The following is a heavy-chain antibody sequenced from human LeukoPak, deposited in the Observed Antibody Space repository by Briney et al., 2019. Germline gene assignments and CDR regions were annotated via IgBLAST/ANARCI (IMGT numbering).Heavy chain of an antibody. CDR2: TYYSGST. CDR3: AREEVVVVNAFDI. Sequence: PSETLSLTCTVSGGSISSGGYYWSWIRQHPGKGLEWIGYTYYSGSTYYNPSLKSRVTISVDTSKNQFSLKLSSVTAADTAVYYCAREEVVVVNAFDIWGQGTMVTVSS. J-gene: IGHJ3*02. V-gene: IGHV4-31*03. CDR1: GGSISSGGYY. D-gene: IGHD3-22*01.